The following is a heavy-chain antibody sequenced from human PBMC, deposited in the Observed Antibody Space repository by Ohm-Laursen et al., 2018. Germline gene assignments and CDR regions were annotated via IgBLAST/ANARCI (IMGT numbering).Heavy chain of an antibody. CDR2: INYSGNT. CDR1: GGSISKYY. J-gene: IGHJ4*02. V-gene: IGHV4-59*08. D-gene: IGHD2-21*02. CDR3: ARGRDYYDDDLKGHFDY. Sequence: SETLSLTCTVSGGSISKYYWSWIRQSPGKGLEWIGHINYSGNTNYNPSLKSRVTISVDTSKNQFSLKLSSVTAADTAVYYCARGRDYYDDDLKGHFDYWGQGTLVTVSS.